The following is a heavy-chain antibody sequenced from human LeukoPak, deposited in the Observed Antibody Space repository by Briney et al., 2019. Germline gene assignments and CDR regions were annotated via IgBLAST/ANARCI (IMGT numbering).Heavy chain of an antibody. CDR3: ARDYKYAFDN. V-gene: IGHV3-23*01. Sequence: GGSLRLSCAASGFTFSSYAMSWVRQAPGKGLEWVSAISGSGGSTYYADSVKGRFTISRDKAKNSLYLQMNSLRVEDTAVYYCARDYKYAFDNWGQGTLVTVSS. CDR2: ISGSGGST. J-gene: IGHJ4*02. CDR1: GFTFSSYA. D-gene: IGHD5-24*01.